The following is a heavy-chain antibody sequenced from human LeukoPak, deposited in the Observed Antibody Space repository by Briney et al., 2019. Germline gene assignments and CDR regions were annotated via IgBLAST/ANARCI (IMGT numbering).Heavy chain of an antibody. CDR1: GYTFTGYY. Sequence: GASVKVSCKASGYTFTGYYMHWVRQAPGQGLEWMGWINPNSGGTNYAQKFQGRVTMTRDTSISTAYMELSRLRSDDTAVYYCASGPNYYDSSGNYNDYWGQGTLVTVSS. CDR2: INPNSGGT. D-gene: IGHD3-22*01. J-gene: IGHJ4*02. V-gene: IGHV1-2*02. CDR3: ASGPNYYDSSGNYNDY.